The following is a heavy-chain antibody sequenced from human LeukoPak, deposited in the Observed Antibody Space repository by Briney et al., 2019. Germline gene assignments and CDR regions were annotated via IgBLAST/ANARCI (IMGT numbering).Heavy chain of an antibody. V-gene: IGHV1-69*13. CDR3: ARDSEHYYGLGNYYKYYYYMDV. CDR1: VGTFSRYA. D-gene: IGHD3-10*01. CDR2: ITPIFCIP. J-gene: IGHJ6*03. Sequence: GASVKVSCKASVGTFSRYAISWVRQAPGQGLEWMGGITPIFCIPNYAHKFQGRVTITADECTSTAYMELGRVRFEDTAVYYCARDSEHYYGLGNYYKYYYYMDVWGKGTTVTISS.